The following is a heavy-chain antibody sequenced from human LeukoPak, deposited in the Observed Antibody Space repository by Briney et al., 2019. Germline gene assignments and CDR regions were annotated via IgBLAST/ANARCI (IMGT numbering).Heavy chain of an antibody. V-gene: IGHV3-7*01. CDR3: ARDPGVQLERRSLLLGWFDP. Sequence: SGGSLRLSCAASGFTFSSYWMSWVRQAPGKGLEWVANIKQDGSEKYYVDSVKGRFTISRDNAKNSLYLQMNSLRAEDTAVYYCARDPGVQLERRSLLLGWFDPWGQGTLVTVSS. CDR1: GFTFSSYW. CDR2: IKQDGSEK. J-gene: IGHJ5*02. D-gene: IGHD1-1*01.